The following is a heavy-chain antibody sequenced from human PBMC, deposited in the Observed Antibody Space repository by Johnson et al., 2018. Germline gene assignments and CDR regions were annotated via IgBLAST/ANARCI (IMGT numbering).Heavy chain of an antibody. J-gene: IGHJ6*04. D-gene: IGHD2/OR15-2a*01. V-gene: IGHV3-43*01. Sequence: VQLVQSGGVVVEPGGSLRLSCAASGFTFDDYTMHWVRQTPGKALEWVSFITWDGGVTHYADFVKGRFTIARDNNKNSLSLQMNSLRVEDTAGYYCAKRIDVLPSSSSPVDVLGKGATVTISS. CDR3: AKRIDVLPSSSSPVDV. CDR1: GFTFDDYT. CDR2: ITWDGGVT.